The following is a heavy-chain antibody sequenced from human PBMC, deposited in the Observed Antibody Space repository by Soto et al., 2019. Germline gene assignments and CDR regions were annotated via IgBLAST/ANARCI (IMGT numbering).Heavy chain of an antibody. Sequence: KSSETLSLTCTVSGGSISSYYWSWIRQPPGKGLEWIGYIYYSGSTNYNPSLKSRVTISVDTSKNQFSLKLSSVTAADPAVYYCARDLRPYDFWSGYYTGEYYYYGMDVWGQGTTVTVPS. CDR3: ARDLRPYDFWSGYYTGEYYYYGMDV. CDR2: IYYSGST. V-gene: IGHV4-59*01. J-gene: IGHJ6*02. CDR1: GGSISSYY. D-gene: IGHD3-3*01.